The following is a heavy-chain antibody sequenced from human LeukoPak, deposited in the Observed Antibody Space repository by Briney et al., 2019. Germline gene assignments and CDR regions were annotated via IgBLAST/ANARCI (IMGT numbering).Heavy chain of an antibody. Sequence: GASVKVSCRASGYTFTGYYMHWVRQAPGQGLEWMGRINPNSGGTNYAQKFQGRVTMTRDTSNSTAYMELSRLRSDDTAVYYCARDHYYGSGSYYKGDYWGQGTLVTVSS. D-gene: IGHD3-10*01. CDR2: INPNSGGT. CDR3: ARDHYYGSGSYYKGDY. CDR1: GYTFTGYY. J-gene: IGHJ4*02. V-gene: IGHV1-2*06.